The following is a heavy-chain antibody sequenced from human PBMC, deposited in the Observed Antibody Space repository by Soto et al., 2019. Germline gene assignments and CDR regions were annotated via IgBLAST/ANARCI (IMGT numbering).Heavy chain of an antibody. CDR3: ARRWGRTFDY. V-gene: IGHV4-59*08. Sequence: SETLSLTCTVSGGSLRGYSWSWIRQPPGKGLEWIGYVYSSGSTNYNPSLKSRVTISVDTSKNQFSLKLSSVTAADTAVYYCARRWGRTFDYWGQGTLVTAPQ. CDR2: VYSSGST. CDR1: GGSLRGYS. D-gene: IGHD7-27*01. J-gene: IGHJ4*02.